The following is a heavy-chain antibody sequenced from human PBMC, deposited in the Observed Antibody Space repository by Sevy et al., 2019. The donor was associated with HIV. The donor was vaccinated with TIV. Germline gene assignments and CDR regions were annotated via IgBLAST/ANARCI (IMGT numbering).Heavy chain of an antibody. D-gene: IGHD3-3*01. J-gene: IGHJ4*02. CDR3: ARSYYDFWSGYYTDYYFDY. V-gene: IGHV3-33*01. CDR1: GFTFSSYG. CDR2: IWYDGSNK. Sequence: GGSLRLSCAASGFTFSSYGMHWVRQAPGKGLEWVAVIWYDGSNKYYADSVKGRFTISRDNSKNTLYLQMNILRAEDTAVYYCARSYYDFWSGYYTDYYFDYWGQGTLVTVSS.